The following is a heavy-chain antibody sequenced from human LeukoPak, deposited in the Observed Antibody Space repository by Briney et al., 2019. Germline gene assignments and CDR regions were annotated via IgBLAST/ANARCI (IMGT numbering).Heavy chain of an antibody. J-gene: IGHJ4*02. V-gene: IGHV3-21*01. CDR3: ARDRYGSGSLYDDY. Sequence: PGGSLILSCAASGFTFSSYSMNWVRQAPGKGLEWVSSISSSSSYIYYADSVKGRFTISRDNAKNSLYLQMNSLRAEDTAVYYCARDRYGSGSLYDDYWGQGTLVTVSS. CDR2: ISSSSSYI. CDR1: GFTFSSYS. D-gene: IGHD3-10*01.